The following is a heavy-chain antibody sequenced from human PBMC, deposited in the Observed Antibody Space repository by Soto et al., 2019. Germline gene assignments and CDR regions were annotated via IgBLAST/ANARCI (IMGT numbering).Heavy chain of an antibody. Sequence: EVQLVESGGGLVKPGGSLRLSCAASGFTFSSHSMNWVRQAPGKGLEWVSSISSSSSYIYYADSVKGRFTISRDNAKNSLYLQMNSLRAEDTAVYYCARDRLVTNGCDYWGQGTLVTVSS. CDR2: ISSSSSYI. D-gene: IGHD2-8*01. J-gene: IGHJ4*02. CDR1: GFTFSSHS. V-gene: IGHV3-21*01. CDR3: ARDRLVTNGCDY.